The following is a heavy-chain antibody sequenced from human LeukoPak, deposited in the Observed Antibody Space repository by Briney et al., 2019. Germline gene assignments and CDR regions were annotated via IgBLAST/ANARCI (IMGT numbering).Heavy chain of an antibody. CDR1: GFTFSSYA. CDR2: INDNGGRT. Sequence: GGSLRLSCSASGFTFSSYAMHWVRQAPGKGLEYVSGINDNGGRTRYGDSLKGRFTISRDNSKNTLYLQMSTLRAEDTAVYYCVKDLSGRYTFDYWGQGTLVTVSS. CDR3: VKDLSGRYTFDY. D-gene: IGHD1-26*01. V-gene: IGHV3-64D*09. J-gene: IGHJ4*02.